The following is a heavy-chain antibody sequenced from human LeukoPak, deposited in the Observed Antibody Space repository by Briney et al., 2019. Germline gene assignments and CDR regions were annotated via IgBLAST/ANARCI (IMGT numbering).Heavy chain of an antibody. V-gene: IGHV3-48*02. J-gene: IGHJ5*01. CDR1: GLSFSTFS. CDR3: AMPGFDC. CDR2: ISSSSGTI. Sequence: GGSLRLSCAASGLSFSTFSMNWVRQAPGKGLEWISFISSSSGTIYYADSLKGRFTISRDNAKNSLYLQMDSLRDEDAAVYYCAMPGFDCWGQGTLVTVFS.